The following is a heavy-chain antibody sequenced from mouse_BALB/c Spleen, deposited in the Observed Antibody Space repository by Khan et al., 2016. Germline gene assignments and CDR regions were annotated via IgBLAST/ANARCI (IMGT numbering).Heavy chain of an antibody. CDR1: GYTFTNYG. Sequence: QIQLVQSGPELKKPGETVKISCKASGYTFTNYGMNWVKQAPGKGLKWMGWMNTYTGEPTYADDFKGRFAFSLKTSARTAYLQINNLKNEDTATDFCARDYDYDGDWYFDGWGAGTTVTVSS. V-gene: IGHV9-3-1*01. D-gene: IGHD2-4*01. CDR3: ARDYDYDGDWYFDG. J-gene: IGHJ1*01. CDR2: MNTYTGEP.